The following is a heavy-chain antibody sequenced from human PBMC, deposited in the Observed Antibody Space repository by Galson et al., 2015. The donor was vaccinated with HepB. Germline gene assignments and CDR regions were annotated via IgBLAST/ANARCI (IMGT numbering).Heavy chain of an antibody. V-gene: IGHV3-33*01. D-gene: IGHD4-17*01. Sequence: SLRLSCAASGFTFSSHGMHWVRQAPGKGLEWVAVIWHDGSNKYYADSMKGRFTISRDNSKNTLYLQMSSLGAEDTAVYYCAREGLTAMTLFDYWGQGTLVTVSS. CDR2: IWHDGSNK. J-gene: IGHJ4*02. CDR1: GFTFSSHG. CDR3: AREGLTAMTLFDY.